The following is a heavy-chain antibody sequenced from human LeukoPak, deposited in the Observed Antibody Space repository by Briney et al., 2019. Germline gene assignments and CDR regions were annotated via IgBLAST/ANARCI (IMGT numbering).Heavy chain of an antibody. CDR2: IYHSGST. D-gene: IGHD2-2*01. V-gene: IGHV4-4*02. J-gene: IGHJ6*02. CDR1: GGSISSSNW. CDR3: ARDSGYCSSTSCYDYYYYGMDV. Sequence: SETLSLTCAVSGGSISSSNWWSWVRQPPGKWLEWIGEIYHSGSTNYNPSLKSRVTKSVDKSKTQFSLKLSSVNAADTAVYYCARDSGYCSSTSCYDYYYYGMDVWGQGTTVTVSS.